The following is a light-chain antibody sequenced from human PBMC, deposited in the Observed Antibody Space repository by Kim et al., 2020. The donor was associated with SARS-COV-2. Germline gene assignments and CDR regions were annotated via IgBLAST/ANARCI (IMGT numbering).Light chain of an antibody. Sequence: SYELTQPPSVSVSPGQTARITCSGDALPNQYVYWYQQRPGRAPILIIYKDTERPSGVPERISGSSSGTTATLTISGVQAEDESDYCCQSPDSSATWVFGGGTKLTVL. J-gene: IGLJ3*02. CDR2: KDT. V-gene: IGLV3-25*03. CDR3: QSPDSSATWV. CDR1: ALPNQY.